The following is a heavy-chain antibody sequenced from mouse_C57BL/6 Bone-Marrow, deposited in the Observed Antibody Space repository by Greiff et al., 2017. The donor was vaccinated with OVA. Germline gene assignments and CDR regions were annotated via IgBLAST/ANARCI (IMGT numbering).Heavy chain of an antibody. Sequence: QVQLQQPGAELVRPGTSVKLSCKASGYTFTSYWMHWVKQRPGQGLEWIGVIDPSDSYTNYNQKFKGKATLTVDTSSSTAYMQLSSLTSEDSAVYYCARLAFSYYDHDMDYWGQGTSVTVSS. D-gene: IGHD2-4*01. CDR2: IDPSDSYT. CDR1: GYTFTSYW. CDR3: ARLAFSYYDHDMDY. J-gene: IGHJ4*01. V-gene: IGHV1-59*01.